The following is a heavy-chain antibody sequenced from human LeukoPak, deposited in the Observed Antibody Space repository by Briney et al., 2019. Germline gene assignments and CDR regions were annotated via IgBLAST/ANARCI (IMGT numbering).Heavy chain of an antibody. CDR3: ARGNGSSSYYFDY. J-gene: IGHJ4*02. CDR1: GGPFSGYY. D-gene: IGHD6-6*01. V-gene: IGHV4-34*01. CDR2: INHSGST. Sequence: SETLSLTCAVYGGPFSGYYWSWIRQPPGKGLEWIGEINHSGSTNYNPSLKSRVTISVDTSKNQSSLKLSSVTAADTAVYYCARGNGSSSYYFDYWGQGTLVTVSS.